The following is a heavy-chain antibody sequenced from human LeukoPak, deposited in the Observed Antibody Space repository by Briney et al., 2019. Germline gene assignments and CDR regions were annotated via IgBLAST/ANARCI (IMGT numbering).Heavy chain of an antibody. CDR3: ARDPQRGPPDYFDH. V-gene: IGHV3-30*03. CDR2: ISYTGGTK. Sequence: GGSLRLSCAASGFTFSSYGMHWVRQAPGKGLEWVAVISYTGGTKYYAASVKGRFTISRDDSKSTLYLEMNSLRPEDTATYYCARDPQRGPPDYFDHWGQGTLVTVSS. D-gene: IGHD6-25*01. J-gene: IGHJ4*02. CDR1: GFTFSSYG.